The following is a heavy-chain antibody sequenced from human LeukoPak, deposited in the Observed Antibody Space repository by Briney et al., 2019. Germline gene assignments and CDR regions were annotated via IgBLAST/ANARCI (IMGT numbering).Heavy chain of an antibody. V-gene: IGHV3-30*03. Sequence: GGSLRLSCAASGFTFSNYGIHWVRQAPGKGLEWVAVISYDGSNKYYADSVKGRFTISRDNSKNTLYLQVNSLRAEDTAVYYCASPADVDTAMIVYWGQGTLVTVSS. D-gene: IGHD5-18*01. CDR2: ISYDGSNK. J-gene: IGHJ4*02. CDR3: ASPADVDTAMIVY. CDR1: GFTFSNYG.